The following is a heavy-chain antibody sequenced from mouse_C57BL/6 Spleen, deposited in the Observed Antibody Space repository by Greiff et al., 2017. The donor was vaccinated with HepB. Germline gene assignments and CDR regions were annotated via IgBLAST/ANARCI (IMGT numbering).Heavy chain of an antibody. CDR2: IYPRSGNT. V-gene: IGHV1-81*01. CDR3: ARSSDYYAMDY. CDR1: GYTFTSYG. J-gene: IGHJ4*01. Sequence: QVQLQQSGAELARPGASVKLSCKASGYTFTSYGISWVKQRTGQGLEWIGEIYPRSGNTYYNEKFKGKATLTADKSSSTAYMELRRLTSEDSAVYFCARSSDYYAMDYWGQGTSVTVSS.